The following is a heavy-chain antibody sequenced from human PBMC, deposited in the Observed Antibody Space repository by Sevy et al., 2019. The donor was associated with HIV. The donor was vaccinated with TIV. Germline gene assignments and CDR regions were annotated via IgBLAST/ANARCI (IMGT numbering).Heavy chain of an antibody. CDR2: MSNTGATI. D-gene: IGHD5-12*01. J-gene: IGHJ4*02. V-gene: IGHV3-48*01. Sequence: GGSLRLSCAASGFSFSIYSMNWVRQAPGRGLEWVSYMSNTGATIHYADSVKGRFTISRDNAKNSLYLQMNSLRAEDTAVYYCASQRGGYERLYYFVYWGQGTLVTVSS. CDR1: GFSFSIYS. CDR3: ASQRGGYERLYYFVY.